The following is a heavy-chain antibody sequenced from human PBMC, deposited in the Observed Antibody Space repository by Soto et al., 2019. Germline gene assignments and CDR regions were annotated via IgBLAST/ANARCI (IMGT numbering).Heavy chain of an antibody. D-gene: IGHD4-17*01. CDR3: ARDAPADSNYGDPNMPGDTDYYYGMDV. CDR1: GFTFSSYS. J-gene: IGHJ6*02. Sequence: GGSLRLSCAASGFTFSSYSMNWVRQAPGKGLEWVSYISSSSSTIYYADSVKGRFTISRDNAKNSLYLQMNSLRDEDTAVYYCARDAPADSNYGDPNMPGDTDYYYGMDVWGQGTTVTVSS. V-gene: IGHV3-48*02. CDR2: ISSSSSTI.